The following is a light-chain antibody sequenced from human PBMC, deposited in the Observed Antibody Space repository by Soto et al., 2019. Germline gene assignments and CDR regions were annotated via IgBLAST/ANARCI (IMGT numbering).Light chain of an antibody. V-gene: IGLV1-47*01. CDR3: AAWDDSLSAFYV. CDR2: RNN. J-gene: IGLJ1*01. CDR1: GSNIGSNY. Sequence: QSFLTQPPSASGTPGQRGTISCSGSGSNIGSNYVYWYQQLPGTAPKLLIYRNNQRPSGVPDRFSGSKSGTSASLAISGLRSEDEADYYCAAWDDSLSAFYVFVTGTKVTVL.